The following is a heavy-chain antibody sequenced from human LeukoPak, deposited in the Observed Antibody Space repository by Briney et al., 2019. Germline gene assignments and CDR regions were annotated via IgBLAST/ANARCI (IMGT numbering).Heavy chain of an antibody. CDR1: GISITNYY. J-gene: IGHJ4*02. CDR3: AGGGDSGGYYYPKFDY. CDR2: IYYTGST. D-gene: IGHD3-22*01. Sequence: TSETLSLTCTVSGISITNYYWNWIRQPPGKGLEWIGYIYYTGSTNYNLSLKSRVTISVDTSKNQFSLKLSSVTAADTAVYFCAGGGDSGGYYYPKFDYWGQGILVTVSS. V-gene: IGHV4-59*01.